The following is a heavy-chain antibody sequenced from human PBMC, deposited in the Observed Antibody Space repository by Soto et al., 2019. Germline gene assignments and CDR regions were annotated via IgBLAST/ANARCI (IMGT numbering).Heavy chain of an antibody. CDR3: ARPTFIAAFDY. J-gene: IGHJ4*02. D-gene: IGHD6-6*01. V-gene: IGHV4-34*01. CDR2: INHSGST. Sequence: QVQLQQWGAGLLKPSETLSLTCAVYGGSFSGYYWSWIRQPPGKGLEWIGEINHSGSTNYNPSLNSRVTISVDTSTNQFSVKLSSVTAADTAVYYCARPTFIAAFDYWGQGTLVTVSS. CDR1: GGSFSGYY.